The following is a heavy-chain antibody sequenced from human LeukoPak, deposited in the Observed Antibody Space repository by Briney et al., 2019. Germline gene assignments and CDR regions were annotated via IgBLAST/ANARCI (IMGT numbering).Heavy chain of an antibody. CDR1: GFTFSSYG. Sequence: GGSLRLSCAASGFTFSSYGMHWVRQAPGKGLEWVAVISYDGSNKYYADSVKGRFTISRDNSKNTLYLQMNSLRAEDTAVYYCAKDGRFGELYPFDYWGQGTLVTVSS. CDR3: AKDGRFGELYPFDY. V-gene: IGHV3-30*18. CDR2: ISYDGSNK. J-gene: IGHJ4*02. D-gene: IGHD3-10*01.